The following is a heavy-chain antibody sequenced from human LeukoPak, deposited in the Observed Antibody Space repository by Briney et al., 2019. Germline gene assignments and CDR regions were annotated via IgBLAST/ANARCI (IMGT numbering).Heavy chain of an antibody. CDR2: INAGNGNT. D-gene: IGHD1-26*01. Sequence: ASVKVSCKASGYTSTSYAMHWVRQAPGQRLEWMGWINAGNGNTKYSQKFQGRVTITRDTSASTAYMELSSLRSEDTAVYYCARGSYYGDEDFDYWGQGTLVTVSS. J-gene: IGHJ4*02. CDR1: GYTSTSYA. CDR3: ARGSYYGDEDFDY. V-gene: IGHV1-3*01.